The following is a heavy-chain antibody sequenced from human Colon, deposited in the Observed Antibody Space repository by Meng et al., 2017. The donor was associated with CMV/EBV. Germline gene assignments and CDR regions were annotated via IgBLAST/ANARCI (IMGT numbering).Heavy chain of an antibody. J-gene: IGHJ5*02. CDR3: ARVGGSGLNWLDP. CDR2: ISAYNGHT. CDR1: GYTFTNYG. D-gene: IGHD3-10*01. V-gene: IGHV1-18*01. Sequence: CKDSGYTFTNYGISWVRQAPGQGLEWMGWISAYNGHTNYPQKFQGRVTMTTDTSTSTAYMEVRSLRSDDTAVYYCARVGGSGLNWLDPWSQGTLVTVSS.